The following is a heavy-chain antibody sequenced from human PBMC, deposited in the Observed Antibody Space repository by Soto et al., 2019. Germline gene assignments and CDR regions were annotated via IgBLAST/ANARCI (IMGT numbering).Heavy chain of an antibody. CDR3: AKDIGFRYSYGNMDV. Sequence: PGGSLRLSCAASGFTFDDYAMHWVRQAPGKGLEWVSGISWNSGSIGYADSVKGRFTISRDNAKNSLCLQMNSLRAEDTALYYCAKDIGFRYSYGNMDVWGQGTTVTVSS. V-gene: IGHV3-9*01. CDR2: ISWNSGSI. CDR1: GFTFDDYA. J-gene: IGHJ6*02. D-gene: IGHD5-18*01.